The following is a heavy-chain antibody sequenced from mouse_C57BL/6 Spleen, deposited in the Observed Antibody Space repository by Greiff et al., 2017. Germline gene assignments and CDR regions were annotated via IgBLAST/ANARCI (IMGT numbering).Heavy chain of an antibody. CDR3: ARVGAPIYYGNYDAMDY. Sequence: QVQLQQPGAELVKPGASVKLSCKASGYTFTSYWMHWVKQRPGRGLEWIGRIDPNSGGTKYNEKFKSKATLTVDKPSSTAYMQLSSLTSEDSAVYYCARVGAPIYYGNYDAMDYWGQGTSVTVSS. CDR1: GYTFTSYW. V-gene: IGHV1-72*01. D-gene: IGHD2-1*01. J-gene: IGHJ4*01. CDR2: IDPNSGGT.